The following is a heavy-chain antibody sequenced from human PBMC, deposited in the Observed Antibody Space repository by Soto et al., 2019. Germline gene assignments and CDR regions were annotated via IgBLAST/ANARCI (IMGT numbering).Heavy chain of an antibody. D-gene: IGHD4-17*01. CDR2: ISGSGDTT. Sequence: EVRLVESGGGLVQPGGSLRLSCAASGITISNYPMSWVRQAPGKGLDWVSGISGSGDTTYYADSAKGRFTISKDISKNSVFLQLDSLRVEDSALYFCVKDDGGYPSTAPHWGQGTLVTVSP. CDR1: GITISNYP. CDR3: VKDDGGYPSTAPH. V-gene: IGHV3-23*04. J-gene: IGHJ4*02.